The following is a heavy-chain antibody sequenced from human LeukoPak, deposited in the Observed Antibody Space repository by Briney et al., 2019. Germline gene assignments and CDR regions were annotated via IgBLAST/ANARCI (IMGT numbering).Heavy chain of an antibody. CDR1: GFTFSSYG. D-gene: IGHD3-3*01. CDR2: IWYDGSNK. J-gene: IGHJ3*02. V-gene: IGHV3-33*08. Sequence: GGSLRLSCAASGFTFSSYGMHWVRQAPGKGLEWVAVIWYDGSNKYYADSVKGRFTISRDNSKNTLYLQMNSLRAEDTAVYYCARANDFWSGYPNAFDIWGQGTMVTVSS. CDR3: ARANDFWSGYPNAFDI.